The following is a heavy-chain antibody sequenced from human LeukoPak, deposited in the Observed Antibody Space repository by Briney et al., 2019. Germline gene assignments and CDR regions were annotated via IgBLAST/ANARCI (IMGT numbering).Heavy chain of an antibody. CDR2: IYYSGST. CDR1: GGSVSSYY. Sequence: SETLSLTCTVSGGSVSSYYWSWIRQPPGKGLEWIGYIYYSGSTNYNPSLKSRVTISVDTSKNQFSLKLSSVTAADTAVYYCARQRWFDPWGQGTLVTVSS. J-gene: IGHJ5*02. CDR3: ARQRWFDP. V-gene: IGHV4-59*08.